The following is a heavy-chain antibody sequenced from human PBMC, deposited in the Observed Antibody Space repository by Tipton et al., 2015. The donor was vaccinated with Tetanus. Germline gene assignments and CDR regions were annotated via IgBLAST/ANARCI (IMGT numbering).Heavy chain of an antibody. CDR2: IDPNSGGT. CDR3: ARDRGDYIYYGMDV. Sequence: QLVQSGAEVKKPGASVKVSCKASGYTFTGYYIYWVRQAPGQGLEWMGWIDPNSGGTVYAQKFQGRVTMTRDTSISTAYMELRSLRSDNTAVYYCARDRGDYIYYGMDVWGPGTTVTVS. J-gene: IGHJ6*02. CDR1: GYTFTGYY. D-gene: IGHD3-22*01. V-gene: IGHV1-2*02.